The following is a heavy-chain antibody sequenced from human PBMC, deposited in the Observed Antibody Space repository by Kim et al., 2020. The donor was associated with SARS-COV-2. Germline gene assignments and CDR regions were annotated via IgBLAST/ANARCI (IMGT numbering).Heavy chain of an antibody. V-gene: IGHV3-11*05. Sequence: GGSLRLSCAASGFTFSDYYMSWIRQAPGKGLEWVSYISSSSSYTNYADSVKGRFTISRDNAKNSLYLQMNSLRAEDTAVYYCARDLAGYCSGGSCLPRYYYGMDVWGQGTTVTVSS. CDR3: ARDLAGYCSGGSCLPRYYYGMDV. CDR2: ISSSSSYT. CDR1: GFTFSDYY. D-gene: IGHD2-15*01. J-gene: IGHJ6*02.